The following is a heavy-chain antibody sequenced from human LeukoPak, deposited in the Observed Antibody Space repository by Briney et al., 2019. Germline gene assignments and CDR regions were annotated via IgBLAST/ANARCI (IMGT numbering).Heavy chain of an antibody. D-gene: IGHD3-22*01. CDR1: GDSISSSRYY. CDR2: IYYSGST. Sequence: SETLSLTCTVSGDSISSSRYYWGWIRQPPGKGLEWIGSIYYSGSTYYNPSLKSRVTISVDTSKNQFSLKLSSVTAADTAVYYCARVSKDSSGYLFDYWGQGTLVTVSS. CDR3: ARVSKDSSGYLFDY. V-gene: IGHV4-39*07. J-gene: IGHJ4*02.